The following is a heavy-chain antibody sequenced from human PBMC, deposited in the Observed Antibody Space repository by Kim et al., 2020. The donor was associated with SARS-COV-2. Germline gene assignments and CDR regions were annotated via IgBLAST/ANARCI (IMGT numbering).Heavy chain of an antibody. V-gene: IGHV4-4*02. D-gene: IGHD6-13*01. CDR3: ARVAEQQPFLPFDY. CDR2: IYHSGST. J-gene: IGHJ4*02. Sequence: SETLSLTCAVSGGSISSSNWWSWVRQPPGKGLEWIGEIYHSGSTNYNPSLKSRVTISVDKSKNQFSLKLSSVTAADTAVYYCARVAEQQPFLPFDYWGQGTLVTVSS. CDR1: GGSISSSNW.